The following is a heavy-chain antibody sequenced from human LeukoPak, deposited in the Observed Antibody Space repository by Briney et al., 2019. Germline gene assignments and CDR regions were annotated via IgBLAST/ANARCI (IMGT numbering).Heavy chain of an antibody. Sequence: AASVKVSCKASGYTFTRYAMHWVRQAPGKGLEWVSAISGRSDNTYYADSVKGRFTLSRDSSKNTLYLQMNSLRADDTAVYYCAKWGDYDVLTGYYVSDFWGQGTLVTVSS. D-gene: IGHD3-9*01. J-gene: IGHJ4*02. CDR3: AKWGDYDVLTGYYVSDF. V-gene: IGHV3-23*01. CDR1: GYTFTRYA. CDR2: ISGRSDNT.